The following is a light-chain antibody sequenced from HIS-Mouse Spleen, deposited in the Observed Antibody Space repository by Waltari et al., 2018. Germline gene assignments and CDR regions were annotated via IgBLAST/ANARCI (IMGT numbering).Light chain of an antibody. J-gene: IGLJ2*01. CDR3: YSTDSSGNHRV. V-gene: IGLV3-10*01. CDR1: ALPKKY. Sequence: SYELTQPPSVSVSPGQTARITCSGDALPKKYAYWYQQKSGQAQVLVIYEDSKRPSGIPERFSGSSSGTMATLTISGAQVEDEADYYCYSTDSSGNHRVFGGGTKLTVL. CDR2: EDS.